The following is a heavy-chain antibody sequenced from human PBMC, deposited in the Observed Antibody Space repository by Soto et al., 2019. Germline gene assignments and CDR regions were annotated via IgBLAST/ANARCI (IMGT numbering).Heavy chain of an antibody. CDR2: IVPCLDIV. V-gene: IGHV1-69*02. Sequence: QVQLVQYGAEVKKPGSSVKVSCKASGGTFSSYTINWVRQARGQGLEWKGRIVPCLDIVNYAQKFQGRITITADPSTKTASMELSSLRSEDTGVYYCLSGRYGDALIDPWGQGALVTISS. CDR3: LSGRYGDALIDP. CDR1: GGTFSSYT. D-gene: IGHD4-17*01. J-gene: IGHJ5*02.